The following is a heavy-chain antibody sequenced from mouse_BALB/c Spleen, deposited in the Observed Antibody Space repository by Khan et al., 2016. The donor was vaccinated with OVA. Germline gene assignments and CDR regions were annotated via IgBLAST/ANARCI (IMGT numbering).Heavy chain of an antibody. CDR3: ARPPYLSCGLDH. V-gene: IGHV9-3-1*01. CDR2: INTYTGEP. D-gene: IGHD1-1*02. Sequence: QIQLVQSGPELKKPGETVKISCKASGYTFTNYGMNWVKQSPGKALKWMGWINTYTGEPTYADDFKGRFAFSLETSASTAYLQINNLKNEDTATYYCARPPYLSCGLDHWGQGTSVTVSS. J-gene: IGHJ4*01. CDR1: GYTFTNYG.